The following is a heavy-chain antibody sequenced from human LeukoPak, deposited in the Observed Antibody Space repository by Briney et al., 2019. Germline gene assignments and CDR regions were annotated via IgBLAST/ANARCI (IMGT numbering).Heavy chain of an antibody. J-gene: IGHJ5*02. V-gene: IGHV1-2*02. CDR1: GYTFTGYY. Sequence: ASVKVSCKASGYTFTGYYMHWVRQAPGQGLEWMGWINPNSGGTNYAQKFQGRVTITADESTSTAYMGLSSLRSEDTAVYYCASYYYDSSGYQLGLDPWGQGTLVTVSS. D-gene: IGHD3-22*01. CDR2: INPNSGGT. CDR3: ASYYYDSSGYQLGLDP.